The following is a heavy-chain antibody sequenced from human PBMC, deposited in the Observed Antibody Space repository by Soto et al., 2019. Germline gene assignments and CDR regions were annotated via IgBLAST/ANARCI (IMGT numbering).Heavy chain of an antibody. CDR3: AISVGAPDPHRAFDY. CDR1: GYTFTGFY. D-gene: IGHD1-26*01. CDR2: INPDSGDT. J-gene: IGHJ4*02. Sequence: ASVKVSCKASGYTFTGFYMHWVRQAPGQGLEWMGRINPDSGDTDHAEKFQGRVTMTRDTSISTAYMELTRLTSDDTAVYHCAISVGAPDPHRAFDYWRQRTPVTVSS. V-gene: IGHV1-2*06.